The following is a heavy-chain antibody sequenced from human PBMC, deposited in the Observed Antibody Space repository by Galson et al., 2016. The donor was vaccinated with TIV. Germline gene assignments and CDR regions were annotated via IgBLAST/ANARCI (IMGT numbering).Heavy chain of an antibody. CDR1: QFPFSDYW. V-gene: IGHV3-7*03. CDR3: AKDWAETYDYHSDPFDM. D-gene: IGHD3-22*01. CDR2: IKQDGSDR. Sequence: SLRLSCAASQFPFSDYWMNWIRQAPGKGLEWVATIKQDGSDRYYGDSVKGRFTISRDNSKNTLFLQMNSLRAEDTAVYYCAKDWAETYDYHSDPFDMWGQGTKVTVSS. J-gene: IGHJ3*02.